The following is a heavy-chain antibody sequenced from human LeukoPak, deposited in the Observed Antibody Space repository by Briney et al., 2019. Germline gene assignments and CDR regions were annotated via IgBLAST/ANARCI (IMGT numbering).Heavy chain of an antibody. CDR3: ARGDGADYYYYMDV. CDR2: ISSSSSTI. J-gene: IGHJ6*03. Sequence: PGGSLRLSCAASGFTFSSYSMNWVRQAPGKGLEWVSYISSSSSTIYYADSVKGRFTISRDNAKNSMHLQMNSLRAEDTAVYYCARGDGADYYYYMDVWGKGTTVTVSS. V-gene: IGHV3-48*04. CDR1: GFTFSSYS. D-gene: IGHD1-26*01.